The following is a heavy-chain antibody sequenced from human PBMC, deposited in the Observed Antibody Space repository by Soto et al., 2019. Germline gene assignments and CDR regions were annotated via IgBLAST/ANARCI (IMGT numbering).Heavy chain of an antibody. Sequence: EVQLVESGGGLVQPGGSLRLSCAASGFTFSTFDMHWVRQSSGKGLEWVSTISGRSGVPSYADSVNGRFTVSRDNSKNTLYLQMNSLRPDDTAIYYCAKGGPFTGGFDPWGQGTLVTVAS. V-gene: IGHV3-23*04. J-gene: IGHJ5*02. CDR3: AKGGPFTGGFDP. CDR1: GFTFSTFD. D-gene: IGHD3-16*01. CDR2: ISGRSGVP.